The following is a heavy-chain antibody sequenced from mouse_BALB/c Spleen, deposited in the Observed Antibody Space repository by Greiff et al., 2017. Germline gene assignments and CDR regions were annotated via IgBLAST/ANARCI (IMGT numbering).Heavy chain of an antibody. D-gene: IGHD6-1*01. J-gene: IGHJ2*01. CDR2: IFPGSGST. Sequence: VQLQQSGAELMKPGASVKISCKASGYTFSSYWIQWVKQRPGHGLEWIGGIFPGSGSTKYNEKFKGKATITADTSSNTAYMQLSSLTSEDSAVYQSASSARGLQLYGFEYWGEEAPHTVSS. V-gene: IGHV1-9*01. CDR1: GYTFSSYW. CDR3: ASSARGLQLYGFEY.